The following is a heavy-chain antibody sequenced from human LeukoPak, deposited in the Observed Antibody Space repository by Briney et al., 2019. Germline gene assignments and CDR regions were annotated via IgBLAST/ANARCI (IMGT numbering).Heavy chain of an antibody. D-gene: IGHD3-10*01. V-gene: IGHV4-31*03. CDR2: IYYSGST. CDR1: GGSISSGGYY. CDR3: ARWNYYGSGSSDY. Sequence: SETLSLTCTVSGGSISSGGYYWSWIRQHPGKGLEWIGYIYYSGSTYYNPSLKSRVTISIDTSKNQFSLKLSSVTAADTAVYYCARWNYYGSGSSDYWGQGTLVTVSS. J-gene: IGHJ4*02.